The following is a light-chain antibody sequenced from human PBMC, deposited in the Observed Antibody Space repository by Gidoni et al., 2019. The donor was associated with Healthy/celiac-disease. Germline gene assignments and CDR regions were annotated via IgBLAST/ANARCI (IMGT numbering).Light chain of an antibody. Sequence: EIVLTQSPGTLSLSPGERATLSCRASQSVSSSYLDWYQQKPGQAPRLLIYCASSRATGIPDRFSGSGSGTDFTLPISRLEPEDFAVYYCQQYGSSPATFGQGTKVEIK. CDR2: CAS. V-gene: IGKV3-20*01. J-gene: IGKJ1*01. CDR3: QQYGSSPAT. CDR1: QSVSSSY.